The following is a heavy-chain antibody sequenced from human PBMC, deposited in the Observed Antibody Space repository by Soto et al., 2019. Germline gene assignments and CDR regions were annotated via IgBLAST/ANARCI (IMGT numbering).Heavy chain of an antibody. CDR1: GYTFTVYY. V-gene: IGHV1-2*02. CDR3: ARDMATGGGGAGFDY. D-gene: IGHD3-16*01. CDR2: INPKSGGT. Sequence: QVQLVQSGAEVKKPGASVNVSCKASGYTFTVYYMHWVRQAPGQGLEWMGWINPKSGGTMYPQKFQGRVTMTCDTTITTAYMALTRLRSDETAVYSCARDMATGGGGAGFDYWGQGTLVTVSS. J-gene: IGHJ4*02.